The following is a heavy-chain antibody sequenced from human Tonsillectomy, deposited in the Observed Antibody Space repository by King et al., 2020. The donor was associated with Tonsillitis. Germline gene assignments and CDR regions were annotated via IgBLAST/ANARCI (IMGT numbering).Heavy chain of an antibody. V-gene: IGHV4-30-4*01. CDR1: SSGDYY. CDR3: AREAWPAGYFDS. CDR2: VYPRGST. J-gene: IGHJ4*02. Sequence: SSGDYYWSWIRQPPGKGLDWIGYVYPRGSTYYKSSLESRVTISMNTSKNQFSLKMRSVTAAGTAVYFCAREAWPAGYFDSWGQGTLVTVSS.